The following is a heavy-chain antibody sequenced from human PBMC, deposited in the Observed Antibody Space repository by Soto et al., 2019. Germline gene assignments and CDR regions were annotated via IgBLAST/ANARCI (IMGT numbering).Heavy chain of an antibody. D-gene: IGHD6-13*01. Sequence: SETLSLTCTVSRGSIISGDFYGGWFREPPGKGLEWIGYIYYSGSTYYNPSLKSRVTISVDTSKNQFSLKLSSVTAADTAVYYCAREPSTYSSSWSLILYGMDVWGQGTTVT. CDR3: AREPSTYSSSWSLILYGMDV. V-gene: IGHV4-30-4*01. CDR1: RGSIISGDFY. CDR2: IYYSGST. J-gene: IGHJ6*02.